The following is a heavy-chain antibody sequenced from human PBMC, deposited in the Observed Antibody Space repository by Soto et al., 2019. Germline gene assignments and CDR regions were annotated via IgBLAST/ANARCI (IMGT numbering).Heavy chain of an antibody. J-gene: IGHJ6*03. D-gene: IGHD2-15*01. CDR3: ARVSPDSLYYYYMDV. Sequence: PSETLSLTCTVSGGSISSSSYYWGWIRQPPGKGLGWIGSIYYSGSTYYNPSLKSRVTISVDTSKNQFSLKLSSVTAADTAVYYCARVSPDSLYYYYMDVWGKGTTVTVSS. CDR1: GGSISSSSYY. CDR2: IYYSGST. V-gene: IGHV4-39*07.